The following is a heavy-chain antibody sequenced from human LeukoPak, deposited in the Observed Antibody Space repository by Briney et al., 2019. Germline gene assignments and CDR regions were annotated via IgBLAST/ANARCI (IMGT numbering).Heavy chain of an antibody. J-gene: IGHJ4*02. CDR1: GFTFSSYA. CDR2: ISGSGGST. CDR3: ARVGRGGYEGY. V-gene: IGHV3-23*01. D-gene: IGHD2-2*01. Sequence: PGGSLRLSCAASGFTFSSYAMSWVRQAPGKGLEWVSAISGSGGSTYYADSVKGRFTISRDNSKNTLYLQMNSLRAEDTALYYCARVGRGGYEGYWGQGTLVTVSS.